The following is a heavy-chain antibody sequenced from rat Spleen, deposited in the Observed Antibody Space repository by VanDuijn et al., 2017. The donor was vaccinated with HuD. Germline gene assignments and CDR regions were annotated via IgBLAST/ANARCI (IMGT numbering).Heavy chain of an antibody. CDR1: GFSFSNYY. CDR3: ATAGSRVSRFAY. V-gene: IGHV5-27*01. CDR2: ISTGGDKT. D-gene: IGHD1-4*01. J-gene: IGHJ3*01. Sequence: EVQLVESGGGLVQPGRSLKLSCAASGFSFSNYYMAWVRQAPTKGLEWVAHISTGGDKTYYRDSVKGRFTISRDNAKSTLYLQMDSLRSEDTATYYCATAGSRVSRFAYWGQGTPVTVSS.